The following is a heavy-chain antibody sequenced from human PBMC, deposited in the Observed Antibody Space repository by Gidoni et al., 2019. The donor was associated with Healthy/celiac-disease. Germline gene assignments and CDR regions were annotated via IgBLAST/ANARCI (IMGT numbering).Heavy chain of an antibody. Sequence: EVQLVESGGGLVQPGGSLRLSCAASAFTVSSNYMSWVRQAPGKGLEWVSVSYSGGSTYYADSVKGRFTISRDNSKNTLYLQMNSLRAEDTAVYYCARVGTGIDFDYWGQGTLVTVSS. J-gene: IGHJ4*02. V-gene: IGHV3-66*01. CDR3: ARVGTGIDFDY. D-gene: IGHD7-27*01. CDR1: AFTVSSNY. CDR2: SYSGGST.